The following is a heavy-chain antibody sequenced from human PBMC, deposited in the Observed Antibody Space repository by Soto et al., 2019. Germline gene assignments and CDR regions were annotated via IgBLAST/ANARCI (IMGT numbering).Heavy chain of an antibody. CDR1: GDSIRSGSYF. CDR3: ATAPTDPEGYFDN. CDR2: IFYNGRT. J-gene: IGHJ4*02. Sequence: SETLSLTCSVSGDSIRSGSYFWSWIRQHPGKGLEWIGYIFYNGRTYCTPSLKSRVSISIDTSKNEFSLKVTSVTAADTAVYYCATAPTDPEGYFDNWGQGILVTVSS. V-gene: IGHV4-31*03.